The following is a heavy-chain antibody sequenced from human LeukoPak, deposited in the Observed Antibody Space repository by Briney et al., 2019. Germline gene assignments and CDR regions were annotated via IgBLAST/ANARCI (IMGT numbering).Heavy chain of an antibody. Sequence: ASVKVSCKASGGTFSSYAISWVRQAPGQGLEWMGGIIPIFGTANYAQKFQGRVTITTDESTSTAYMELSSLRFEDTAVYYCASNYDSSGYHGYWGQGTLVTVSS. CDR2: IIPIFGTA. CDR1: GGTFSSYA. V-gene: IGHV1-69*05. CDR3: ASNYDSSGYHGY. D-gene: IGHD3-22*01. J-gene: IGHJ4*02.